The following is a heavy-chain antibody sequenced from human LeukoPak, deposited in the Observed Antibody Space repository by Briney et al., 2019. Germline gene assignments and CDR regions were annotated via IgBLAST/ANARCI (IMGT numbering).Heavy chain of an antibody. CDR3: AKGAHYFGSGSSRRGHYFDY. D-gene: IGHD3-10*01. CDR2: IRNDGSNK. CDR1: GFTFSSYA. Sequence: GGSLRLSCAASGFTFSSYAMHWVRQAPGKGLELVAFIRNDGSNKNYADSVKGLFIVSRDNSKNRLYLQMNSLRAEDTAVYYCAKGAHYFGSGSSRRGHYFDYWGQGTLVTVSS. V-gene: IGHV3-30*02. J-gene: IGHJ4*02.